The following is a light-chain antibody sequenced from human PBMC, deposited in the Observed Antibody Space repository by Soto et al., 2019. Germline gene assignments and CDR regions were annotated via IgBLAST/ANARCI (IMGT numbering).Light chain of an antibody. V-gene: IGKV1D-12*01. CDR1: QGIRSW. CDR2: SAS. CDR3: QQPDTFPAT. J-gene: IGKJ4*01. Sequence: DIQMTQSPSSVSASVGDRVTITCRASQGIRSWLAWYQQKPGKAPKLLISSASSLQSGVPSRFSGSGSGPDFTLTIRCLQNQDFASCACQQPDTFPATFGGGARVEIK.